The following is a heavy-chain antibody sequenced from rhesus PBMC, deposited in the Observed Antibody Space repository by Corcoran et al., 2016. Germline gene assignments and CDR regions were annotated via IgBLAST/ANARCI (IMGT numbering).Heavy chain of an antibody. V-gene: IGHV4-80*01. D-gene: IGHD2-2*01. Sequence: QVQLQESGPGLVKPSETLSLTCAVSGVSISSFRWSWVRQPPGRGLEWIGEIDGNSGSTYYDPFLKSRVTISKDTSKDQLSLRLNSMTAADTAVYYCVRSPYFNNYKRFDVWGPGVLVTVSS. CDR3: VRSPYFNNYKRFDV. CDR2: IDGNSGST. J-gene: IGHJ5-1*01. CDR1: GVSISSFR.